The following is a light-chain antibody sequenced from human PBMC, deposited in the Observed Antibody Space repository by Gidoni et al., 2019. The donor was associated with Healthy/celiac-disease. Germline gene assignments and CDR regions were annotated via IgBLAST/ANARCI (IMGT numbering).Light chain of an antibody. J-gene: IGLJ2*01. V-gene: IGLV2-14*01. CDR1: SSHVGGYNY. CDR3: SSYTSSSTLVV. CDR2: EVS. Sequence: QSALTQPASVSGSPGPEITISCTGNSSHVGGYNYDSWYQQHPGKAPKLMIYEVSNRPSGVSNRFSGSKSGNTASLTISGLQAEDEADYYCSSYTSSSTLVVVGGGTKLTVL.